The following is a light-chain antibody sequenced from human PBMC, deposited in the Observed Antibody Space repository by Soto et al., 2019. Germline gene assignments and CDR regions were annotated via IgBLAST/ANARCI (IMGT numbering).Light chain of an antibody. CDR3: QHYGSSPET. Sequence: EIVLTQSPGTLSLSAWESATLSCRASQSVSSNYLAWYQQKPGQAPRLLIYGASSRATGIPERCSGSGSGTDVTLTISRLEPEDFAVYYCQHYGSSPETFGQGTKVDIK. CDR2: GAS. V-gene: IGKV3-20*01. J-gene: IGKJ1*01. CDR1: QSVSSNY.